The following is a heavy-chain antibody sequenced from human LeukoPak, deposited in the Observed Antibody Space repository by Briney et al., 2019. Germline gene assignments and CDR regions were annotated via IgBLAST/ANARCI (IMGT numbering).Heavy chain of an antibody. CDR2: IVVGSGNT. J-gene: IGHJ6*04. D-gene: IGHD2-2*01. CDR3: AAAVVPAAAYYYYGMDV. CDR1: GFTFTSSA. V-gene: IGHV1-58*01. Sequence: GTSVKVSCKASGFTFTSSAVQWVRQARGQRLEWIGWIVVGSGNTNYAQKFQERVTITRDMSTSTAYMELSSLRSEDTAVYYCAAAVVPAAAYYYYGMDVWGKGTTVTVSS.